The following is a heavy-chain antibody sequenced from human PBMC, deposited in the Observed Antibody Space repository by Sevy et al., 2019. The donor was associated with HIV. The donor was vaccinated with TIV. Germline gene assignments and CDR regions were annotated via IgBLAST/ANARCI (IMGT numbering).Heavy chain of an antibody. CDR3: ARDRRERAGNGTFDY. CDR2: ISSSGDTI. V-gene: IGHV3-11*01. Sequence: GGSLRLSCAAAGFTISDYFMTWIRQAPGKGLEWVSYISSSGDTIYYADSVKGRFTISRDNARNSLYLQMNSLRAEDTAVYYCARDRRERAGNGTFDYWGQGTLVTVSS. D-gene: IGHD1-1*01. J-gene: IGHJ4*02. CDR1: GFTISDYF.